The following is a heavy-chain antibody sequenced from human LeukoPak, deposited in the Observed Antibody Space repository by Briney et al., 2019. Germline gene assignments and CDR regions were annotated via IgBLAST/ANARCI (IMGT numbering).Heavy chain of an antibody. J-gene: IGHJ4*02. Sequence: GGSLRLSCAASDFTVRSNYMSWVRQAPGKGLEWVSLIYSGDSTNYADSVRGRFTISRDNSKKTLYLQMNSLRAEDTAVYYCARVGSYFDLDYWGQETLVTVSS. V-gene: IGHV3-53*01. CDR1: DFTVRSNY. CDR2: IYSGDST. CDR3: ARVGSYFDLDY. D-gene: IGHD3-10*01.